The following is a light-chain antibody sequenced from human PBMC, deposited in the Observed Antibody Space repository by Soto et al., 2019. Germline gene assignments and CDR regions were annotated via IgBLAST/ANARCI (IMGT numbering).Light chain of an antibody. CDR1: QSISSY. J-gene: IGKJ1*01. V-gene: IGKV1-39*01. CDR3: QQSYSTPRT. Sequence: EIHMTQSTSSLSASVGQRVTIICRASQSISSYLNWYQQKQGKAPKLLIYAASSLQSGVPSRFSGSGYGTDVNLTISSLQPEDFATYYCQQSYSTPRTFGQGTKVDIK. CDR2: AAS.